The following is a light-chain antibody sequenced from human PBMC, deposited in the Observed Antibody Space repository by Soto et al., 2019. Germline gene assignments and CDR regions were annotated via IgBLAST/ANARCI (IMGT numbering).Light chain of an antibody. J-gene: IGKJ5*01. CDR3: QQYYSTPLT. CDR2: WAS. Sequence: DIVMTQSPDSLAVSLGERATINCKSSQSVLYSSNNKNYLTWYQQKPGQPPKLLIYWASTRESGVPDRFSGSGSGTDFTPTISSLQAEDVAFYYCQQYYSTPLTFGQGTRLEIK. CDR1: QSVLYSSNNKNY. V-gene: IGKV4-1*01.